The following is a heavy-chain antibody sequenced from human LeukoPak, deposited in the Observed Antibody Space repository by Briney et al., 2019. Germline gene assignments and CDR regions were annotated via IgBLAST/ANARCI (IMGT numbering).Heavy chain of an antibody. Sequence: PGGSLRLSCAASGFTFSSHWMSWVRQAPGKGLGWVANINQAGSEKHYVDSVKGRFTISRDTAKSSLYLQMNSLRAEDTAVYYCARDGTAAGLYFDYWGQGTLVTVSS. CDR1: GFTFSSHW. CDR3: ARDGTAAGLYFDY. CDR2: INQAGSEK. V-gene: IGHV3-7*01. D-gene: IGHD6-13*01. J-gene: IGHJ4*02.